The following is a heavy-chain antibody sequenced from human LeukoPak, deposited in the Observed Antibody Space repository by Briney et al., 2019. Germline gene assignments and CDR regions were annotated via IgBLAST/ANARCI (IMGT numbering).Heavy chain of an antibody. V-gene: IGHV3-30*18. D-gene: IGHD1-26*01. Sequence: GGSLRLSCAASGFTFSTYGMHWVRQAPGKGLEWVAIISYDGSNKYYADSVKGRFTISRDNSKNTLYLQMSSLRGEDTAIYYCAKELQWQLRSYHFDYWGQGTLVTVAS. J-gene: IGHJ4*02. CDR1: GFTFSTYG. CDR3: AKELQWQLRSYHFDY. CDR2: ISYDGSNK.